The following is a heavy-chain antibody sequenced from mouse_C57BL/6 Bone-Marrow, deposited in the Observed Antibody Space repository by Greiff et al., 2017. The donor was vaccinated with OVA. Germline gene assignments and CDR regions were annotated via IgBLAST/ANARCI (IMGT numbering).Heavy chain of an antibody. CDR3: AIYYYDYDVNDY. J-gene: IGHJ2*01. Sequence: VKLMESGAELARPGASVKLSCKASGYTFTSYGISWVKQRTGQGLEWIGEIYPRSGNTYYNEKFKGKATLTADKSSSTAYMELRILTSEDSAVYFCAIYYYDYDVNDYWGQGATLTVSS. CDR2: IYPRSGNT. V-gene: IGHV1-81*01. CDR1: GYTFTSYG. D-gene: IGHD2-4*01.